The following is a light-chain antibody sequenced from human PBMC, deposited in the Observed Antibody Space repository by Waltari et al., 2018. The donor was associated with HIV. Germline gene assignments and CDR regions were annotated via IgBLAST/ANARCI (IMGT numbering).Light chain of an antibody. CDR2: AVN. CDR1: SSNVGGYRY. J-gene: IGLJ3*02. CDR3: NSYTSISTWV. V-gene: IGLV2-14*01. Sequence: QSALTQPPSASGSPGQSITTSGPGRSSNVGGYRYVSWYQQHPGTAPKLIIYAVNYRPSGVSTRFSGSKSGNTASLTISGLQAEDEADYYCNSYTSISTWVFGGGTKLTVL.